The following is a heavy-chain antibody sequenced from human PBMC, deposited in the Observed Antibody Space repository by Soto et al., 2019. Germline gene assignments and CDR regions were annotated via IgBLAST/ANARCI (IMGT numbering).Heavy chain of an antibody. Sequence: QVQLQESGPGLVKPSETLSLTCTVSGGSISSYYWGWIRQPPGKGLEWIGYIFYSGSTNYNPSLKSRATISVDTSKNQFSLKLSSVTAADTAVYYCARQYYDILTGYFSLDYWGQGTLVTVSS. CDR1: GGSISSYY. CDR3: ARQYYDILTGYFSLDY. J-gene: IGHJ4*02. CDR2: IFYSGST. D-gene: IGHD3-9*01. V-gene: IGHV4-59*01.